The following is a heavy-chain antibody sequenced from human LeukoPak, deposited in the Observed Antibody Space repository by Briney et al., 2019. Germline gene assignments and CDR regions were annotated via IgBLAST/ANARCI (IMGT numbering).Heavy chain of an antibody. Sequence: ASVKVSCKASRYAVTHSFMHCVRQAPGQRLEWMGWINGNSGDTNYAQKFQGRVTMTRDTSISTAYMELSRLTSGDTAVYYCARTSYRVYYGMDVWGQGTTVTVSS. J-gene: IGHJ6*02. CDR1: RYAVTHSF. CDR2: INGNSGDT. D-gene: IGHD3-16*02. CDR3: ARTSYRVYYGMDV. V-gene: IGHV1-2*02.